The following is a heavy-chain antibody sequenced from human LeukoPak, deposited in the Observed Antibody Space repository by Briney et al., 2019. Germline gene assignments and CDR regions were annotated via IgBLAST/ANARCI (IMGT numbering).Heavy chain of an antibody. CDR1: GFTFSSYS. CDR3: AREFGEATIFGVVRNTRYGMDV. CDR2: ISSSSYI. J-gene: IGHJ6*02. Sequence: GGSLRLSCAASGFTFSSYSMNWVRQAPGKGLEWVSSISSSSYIYYADSVKGRFTISRDNAKNSLYLQMNSLRAEDTAVYYCAREFGEATIFGVVRNTRYGMDVWGQGTTVTVSS. D-gene: IGHD3-3*01. V-gene: IGHV3-21*01.